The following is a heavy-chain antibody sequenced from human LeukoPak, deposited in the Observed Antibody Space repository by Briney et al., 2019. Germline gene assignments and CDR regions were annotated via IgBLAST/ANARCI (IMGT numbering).Heavy chain of an antibody. CDR3: ARVYYYYYYMDV. CDR1: GGSISSSSYH. J-gene: IGHJ6*03. Sequence: SETLSLTCTVSGGSISSSSYHWGWIRQPPGKGLEWIGSIYYSGSTYYNPSLKSRVTISVDTSKNQFSLKLSSVTAADTAVYYCARVYYYYYYMDVWGKGTTVTVSS. CDR2: IYYSGST. V-gene: IGHV4-39*07.